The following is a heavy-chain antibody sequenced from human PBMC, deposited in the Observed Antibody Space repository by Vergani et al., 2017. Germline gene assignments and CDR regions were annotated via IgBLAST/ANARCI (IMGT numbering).Heavy chain of an antibody. V-gene: IGHV4-39*07. CDR1: GDSIISRSYY. D-gene: IGHD6-13*01. CDR2: IYNSGNG. Sequence: QMQLQESGPGLVKASETLSLTCTVSGDSIISRSYYWGWIRQPPGKGLEWIGSIYNSGNGDSSSSLKSRVTISADTSKNQFSLQLNSVTPEDTAVYYCAREWEQQLSNWGQGTLVTVSS. J-gene: IGHJ4*02. CDR3: AREWEQQLSN.